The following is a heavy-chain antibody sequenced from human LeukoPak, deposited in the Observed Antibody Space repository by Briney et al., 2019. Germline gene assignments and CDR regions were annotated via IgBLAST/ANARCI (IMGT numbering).Heavy chain of an antibody. D-gene: IGHD2-15*01. Sequence: PGGSLRLSCAASGFTFSTYAMSWVRQAPGKGLEWVSTISGSYGTTYYADSVKGRFTISRDNSKNTLYLQMNSLRAEDTALYYSAKDLAATLDAFDIWGQGTMVTVSS. CDR3: AKDLAATLDAFDI. J-gene: IGHJ3*02. CDR1: GFTFSTYA. CDR2: ISGSYGTT. V-gene: IGHV3-23*01.